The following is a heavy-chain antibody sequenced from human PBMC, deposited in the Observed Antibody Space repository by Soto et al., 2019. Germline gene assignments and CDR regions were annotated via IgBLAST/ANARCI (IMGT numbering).Heavy chain of an antibody. V-gene: IGHV3-21*01. CDR1: GFFFSSYT. J-gene: IGHJ4*02. CDR2: ISGNSGYI. Sequence: EVQLVESGGGLVKPGGSLRLSCAGSGFFFSSYTMNWVRQAPGKGLEWVSSISGNSGYIYYADSVKGRFTISRENAKNSLFLQMKNLRAEDTAVYYCASEITVDGRAGYWGQGTLVTVSS. D-gene: IGHD6-19*01. CDR3: ASEITVDGRAGY.